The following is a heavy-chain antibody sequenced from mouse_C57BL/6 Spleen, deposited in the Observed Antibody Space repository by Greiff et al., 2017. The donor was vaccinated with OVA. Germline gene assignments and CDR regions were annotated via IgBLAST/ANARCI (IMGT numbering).Heavy chain of an antibody. J-gene: IGHJ4*01. V-gene: IGHV1-50*01. CDR1: GYTFTSYW. CDR2: IDPSDSYT. CDR3: ARGRGDY. Sequence: QVQLQQPGAELVKPGASVKLSCKASGYTFTSYWMQWVKQRPGQGLEWIGEIDPSDSYTNYNQKFKGKATLTVDTSSSPAYMQLSSLTSEDSAVYYCARGRGDYWGQGTSVTVSS.